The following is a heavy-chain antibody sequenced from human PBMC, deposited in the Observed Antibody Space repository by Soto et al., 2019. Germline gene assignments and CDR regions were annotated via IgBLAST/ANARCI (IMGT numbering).Heavy chain of an antibody. CDR3: ARGRYCLTGRCFPNWFDS. J-gene: IGHJ5*01. CDR2: IYKSATT. Sequence: PSETLSLTCSVSGDSISTVDYFWAWVRQPPGQALEYIGYIYKSATTYYNPSFESRVAISLDTSKSQFSLNVTSLTAADTAVYFCARGRYCLTGRCFPNWFDSWGQGTLVTASS. D-gene: IGHD2-15*01. V-gene: IGHV4-30-4*01. CDR1: GDSISTVDYF.